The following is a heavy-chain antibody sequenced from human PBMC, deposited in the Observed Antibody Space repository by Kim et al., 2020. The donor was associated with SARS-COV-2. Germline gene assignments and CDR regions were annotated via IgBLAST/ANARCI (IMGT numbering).Heavy chain of an antibody. D-gene: IGHD6-25*01. CDR3: ARGQRGSAY. J-gene: IGHJ1*01. Sequence: GITNYTPSLNSRGTMSVDTSKNQFSLNLRSVTAADTAVYYCARGQRGSAYWGQGTLVTVSS. CDR2: GIT. V-gene: IGHV4-59*09.